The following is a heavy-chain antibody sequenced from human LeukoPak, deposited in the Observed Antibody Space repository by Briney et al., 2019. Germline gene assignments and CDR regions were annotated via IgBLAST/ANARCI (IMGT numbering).Heavy chain of an antibody. CDR1: GYSFTSGYSFAAYW. CDR2: VYPVDSDT. D-gene: IGHD2/OR15-2a*01. V-gene: IGHV5-51*01. CDR3: VRRGYCDGTGGCHSNPFDI. Sequence: GESLKISCKGSGYSFTSGYSFAAYWIGWVRQMPGKGLEWMGIVYPVDSDTRYSPSFQGQVTISVDTSISTAYLQWSSLKASDTAIYYCVRRGYCDGTGGCHSNPFDIWGQGTMVTVSS. J-gene: IGHJ3*02.